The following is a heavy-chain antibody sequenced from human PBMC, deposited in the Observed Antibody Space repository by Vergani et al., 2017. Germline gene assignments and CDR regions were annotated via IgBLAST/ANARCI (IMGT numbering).Heavy chain of an antibody. J-gene: IGHJ6*02. Sequence: QVQLVQSGAEVKKPGASVKVSCKVSGYTLTELSMHWVRQAPGKGLEWMGGFDPEDGETIYAQKFQGRVTMTEDTSTDTAYMELSSLRSEDTAVFYCATAGYDPLSYYYYYYGMDVWGQGTTVTVSS. CDR1: GYTLTELS. D-gene: IGHD5-18*01. CDR3: ATAGYDPLSYYYYYYGMDV. V-gene: IGHV1-24*01. CDR2: FDPEDGET.